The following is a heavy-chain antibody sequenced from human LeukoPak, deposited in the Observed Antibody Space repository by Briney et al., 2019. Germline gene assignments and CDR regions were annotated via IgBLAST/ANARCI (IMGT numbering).Heavy chain of an antibody. CDR2: IYYSGST. V-gene: IGHV4-61*03. CDR1: GGSIRSSSYY. CDR3: ARHGNYYDSSGYNYYFDY. Sequence: PSETLSLTCTVSGGSIRSSSYYWSWIRQPPGKGLEWIGNIYYSGSTKYNPSLKSRVTISVDTSKNHFSLKLSSVTAADAAVYYCARHGNYYDSSGYNYYFDYWGQGTLGTVSS. D-gene: IGHD3-22*01. J-gene: IGHJ4*02.